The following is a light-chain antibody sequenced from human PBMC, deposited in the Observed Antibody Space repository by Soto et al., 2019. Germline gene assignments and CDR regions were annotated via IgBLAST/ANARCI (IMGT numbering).Light chain of an antibody. Sequence: DIQMTQSPSSLSASVGDRVTITCQASQDTSNYLNWYQQKPGKAPKLLIYAASTLQSGVPLSFSGSGSGTSFTLTISSLQPEDFATYYCQQLLSYPITFGQGTRLEIK. CDR2: AAS. CDR1: QDTSNY. V-gene: IGKV1-9*01. J-gene: IGKJ5*01. CDR3: QQLLSYPIT.